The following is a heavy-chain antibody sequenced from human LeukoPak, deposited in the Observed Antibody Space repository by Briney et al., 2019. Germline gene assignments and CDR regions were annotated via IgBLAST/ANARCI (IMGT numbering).Heavy chain of an antibody. CDR2: IIPIFGTA. V-gene: IGHV1-69*13. D-gene: IGHD3-22*01. Sequence: SVKVSCKASGGTFSSYAISWVRQAPGQGLEWMGGIIPIFGTANYAQKFQGRVTITADESTSTAYMELSSLRSEDTAVYYCAREYYYDSSGYYPTYCFDYWGQGTLVTVSS. J-gene: IGHJ4*02. CDR3: AREYYYDSSGYYPTYCFDY. CDR1: GGTFSSYA.